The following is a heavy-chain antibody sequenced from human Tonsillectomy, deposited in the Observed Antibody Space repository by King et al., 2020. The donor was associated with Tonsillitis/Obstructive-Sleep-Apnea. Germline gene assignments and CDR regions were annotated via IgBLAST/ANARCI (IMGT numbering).Heavy chain of an antibody. CDR2: ISGGVGVP. V-gene: IGHV3-23*04. D-gene: IGHD6-19*01. Sequence: EVQLVESGGGLVQPGGSLSLSCSASGFTFSSYAMSWVRQAPGKVLEWVSAISGGVGVPYSAASVKGRLTFHRDNSKNTLYLQMNSLRAEDTAVYYCAKGIAVAPDAFDIWGQGTMVTVSS. J-gene: IGHJ3*02. CDR1: GFTFSSYA. CDR3: AKGIAVAPDAFDI.